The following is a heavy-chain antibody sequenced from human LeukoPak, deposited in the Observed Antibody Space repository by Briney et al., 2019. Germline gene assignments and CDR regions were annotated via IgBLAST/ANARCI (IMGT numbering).Heavy chain of an antibody. Sequence: GGSLRLSCAASGFTFSSYWMSWVRQAPGKGLEWVANIKQDGSEKYYVDSVKGRFTISRDNAKNSLYLQMNSLRAEDTAVYYCARVSYEQWLSPYYYYYGMDVWGQGTTVTVSS. V-gene: IGHV3-7*01. CDR3: ARVSYEQWLSPYYYYYGMDV. CDR2: IKQDGSEK. J-gene: IGHJ6*02. D-gene: IGHD6-19*01. CDR1: GFTFSSYW.